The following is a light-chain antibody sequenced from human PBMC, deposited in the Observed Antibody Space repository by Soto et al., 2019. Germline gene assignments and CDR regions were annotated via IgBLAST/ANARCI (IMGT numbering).Light chain of an antibody. Sequence: QSALTQPRSVSGSPGQSVTLSCTGIDSDVGAYKYVSWYQQYPGKAPKLIIFDVNNRPSGVPDRFSGSKSGNTASLTISGLQAEDEADYYCSSNTGTFTRVVFGGGTQLTVL. J-gene: IGLJ2*01. CDR1: DSDVGAYKY. CDR3: SSNTGTFTRVV. CDR2: DVN. V-gene: IGLV2-11*01.